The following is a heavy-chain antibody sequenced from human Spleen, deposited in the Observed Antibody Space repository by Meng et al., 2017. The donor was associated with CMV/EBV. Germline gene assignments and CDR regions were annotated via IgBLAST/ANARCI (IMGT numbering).Heavy chain of an antibody. J-gene: IGHJ4*02. D-gene: IGHD1-20*01. CDR2: INHSGST. V-gene: IGHV4-34*01. CDR1: GGSFSGYY. Sequence: QVQLQQWGAGLLKPSETLPRTCAGYGGSFSGYYWSWIRQPPGKGLEWIGEINHSGSTNYNPSLKSRVTISVDTSKNQFSLKLSSVTAADTAVYYCARGYYNWNDWGYYFDYWGQGTLVTVSS. CDR3: ARGYYNWNDWGYYFDY.